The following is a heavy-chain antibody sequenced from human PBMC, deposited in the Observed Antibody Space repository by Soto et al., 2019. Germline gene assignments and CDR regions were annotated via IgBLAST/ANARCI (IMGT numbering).Heavy chain of an antibody. Sequence: SETLSLTCAVYGGSFSSYYWSWIRQPPGKGLEWIGEINHSGSTNYNPSLKSRVTISVDTSKNQFSLKLSSVTAADTAVYYCGGLYYYYGMDVWGQGTTVTVSS. CDR3: GGLYYYYGMDV. CDR1: GGSFSSYY. J-gene: IGHJ6*02. CDR2: INHSGST. V-gene: IGHV4-34*01.